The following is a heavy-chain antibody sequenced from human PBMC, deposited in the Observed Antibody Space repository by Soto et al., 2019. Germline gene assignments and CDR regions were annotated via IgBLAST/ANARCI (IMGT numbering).Heavy chain of an antibody. CDR2: IIPIFGTA. CDR1: GGTFSSYA. D-gene: IGHD5-12*01. CDR3: ARVRRGYSGYGPYYFDY. Sequence: QVQLVQSGAEVKKPGSSVKVSCKAFGGTFSSYAISWVRQAPGQGLEWMGGIIPIFGTANYAQKFQGRVTITADESTSTAYMELSSLRSEDTAVYYCARVRRGYSGYGPYYFDYWGQGTLVTVSS. V-gene: IGHV1-69*01. J-gene: IGHJ4*02.